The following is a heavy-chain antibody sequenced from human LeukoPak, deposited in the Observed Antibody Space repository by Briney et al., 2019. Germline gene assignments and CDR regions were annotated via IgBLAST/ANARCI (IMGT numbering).Heavy chain of an antibody. CDR3: ARDPWYSSPLWFGELFYFDY. CDR2: ISYDGSNN. V-gene: IGHV3-30*04. D-gene: IGHD3-10*01. CDR1: GFTFSSYA. J-gene: IGHJ4*02. Sequence: GGSLRLSCAASGFTFSSYAMHWVRQAPGKGLEWVAVISYDGSNNYYADSVKGRFTISRDNSKNTLYLQMNSLRAEDSAVYHCARDPWYSSPLWFGELFYFDYWGQGTLVTVSS.